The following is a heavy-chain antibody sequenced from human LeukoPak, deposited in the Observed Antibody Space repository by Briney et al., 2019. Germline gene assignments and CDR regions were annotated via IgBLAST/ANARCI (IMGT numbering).Heavy chain of an antibody. Sequence: SLXXXCAASGFTFSSYSMNWVRQAPGKGLEWVSSISSSSSYIYYADSVKGRFTISRDNAKNSLYLQMNSLRAEDTAVYYCARDVXXRYFDLWGRGTLVTVSS. V-gene: IGHV3-21*01. CDR1: GFTFSSYS. CDR2: ISSSSSYI. CDR3: ARDVXXRYFDL. J-gene: IGHJ2*01.